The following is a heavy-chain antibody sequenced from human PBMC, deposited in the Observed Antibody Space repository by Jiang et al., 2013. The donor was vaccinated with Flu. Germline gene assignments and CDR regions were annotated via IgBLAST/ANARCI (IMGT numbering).Heavy chain of an antibody. Sequence: GAEVKKPGASVKVSCKASGYTFTSYAMHWVRQAPGQRLEWMGWINAGNGNTKYSQKFQGRVTITRDTSASTAYMELSSLRSEDTAVYYCARDGERGYSLYYFDYWGQGTLVTVSS. V-gene: IGHV1-3*01. D-gene: IGHD5-18*01. J-gene: IGHJ4*02. CDR2: INAGNGNT. CDR3: ARDGERGYSLYYFDY. CDR1: GYTFTSYA.